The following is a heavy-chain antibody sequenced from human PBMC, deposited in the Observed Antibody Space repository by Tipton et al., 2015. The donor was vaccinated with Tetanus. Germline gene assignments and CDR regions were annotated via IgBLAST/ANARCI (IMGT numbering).Heavy chain of an antibody. CDR2: IRSKAYGGTT. V-gene: IGHV3-49*05. CDR1: GFTLGDYA. D-gene: IGHD1-26*01. J-gene: IGHJ6*04. CDR3: TRDRVGASVDGMDV. Sequence: VQLVQSGGALVNPGRSLRLSCTASGFTLGDYAMSWFRQAPGKGLEWVGFIRSKAYGGTTEYAASVKGRFTISRDDSKSIAYLQMNSLKTEDTAVYYCTRDRVGASVDGMDVWGKGTTVTVSS.